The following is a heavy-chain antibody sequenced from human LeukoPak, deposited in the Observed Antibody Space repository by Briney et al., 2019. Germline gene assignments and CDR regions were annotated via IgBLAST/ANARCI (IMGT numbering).Heavy chain of an antibody. CDR3: AKIPQVGTTSVPNFDY. Sequence: GGSLRLSCAASGFTFSSYAMNRVRQPPGRGLEWVSNISGSGDRTYYTDSVKGRFTISRDNSRNTLYLQMSSLRTEDTAVYYCAKIPQVGTTSVPNFDYWGQGTLVTVSS. V-gene: IGHV3-23*01. CDR2: ISGSGDRT. D-gene: IGHD2/OR15-2a*01. CDR1: GFTFSSYA. J-gene: IGHJ4*02.